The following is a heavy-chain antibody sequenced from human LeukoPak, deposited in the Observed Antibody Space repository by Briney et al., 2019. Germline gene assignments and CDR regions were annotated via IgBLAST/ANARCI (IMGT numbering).Heavy chain of an antibody. D-gene: IGHD3-22*01. CDR3: AKTLAPGYYYDSSGYTDAFDI. J-gene: IGHJ3*02. CDR1: GFTFSSYG. V-gene: IGHV3-30*02. Sequence: GGSLRLSCAASGFTFSSYGMHWVRRAPGKGLEWVAFIRYDGSNKYYADSVKGRFTISRDNSKNTLYLQMNSLRAEDTAVYYCAKTLAPGYYYDSSGYTDAFDIWGQGTMVTVSS. CDR2: IRYDGSNK.